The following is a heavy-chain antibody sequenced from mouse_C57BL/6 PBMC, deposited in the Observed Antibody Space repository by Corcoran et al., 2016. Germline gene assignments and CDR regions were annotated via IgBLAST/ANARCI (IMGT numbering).Heavy chain of an antibody. CDR3: VRVEDYGSSYVFDD. Sequence: QIQLVQSGPELKKPGETVKISCKASGYTFTEYPMHWVKQATGKGFKWMGMIYTDTGEPTYAEEFKGRFAFSLGNSASTAYLQMNNLKNEDTATDFCVRVEDYGSSYVFDDWGQGTSLTVAS. V-gene: IGHV9-1*01. CDR2: IYTDTGEP. CDR1: GYTFTEYP. D-gene: IGHD1-1*01. J-gene: IGHJ2*02.